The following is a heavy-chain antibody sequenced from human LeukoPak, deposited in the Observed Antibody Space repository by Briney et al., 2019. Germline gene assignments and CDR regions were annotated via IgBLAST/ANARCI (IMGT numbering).Heavy chain of an antibody. D-gene: IGHD5-18*01. V-gene: IGHV4-61*02. CDR3: ASKYSYVGGYFDY. CDR2: IYTSGST. J-gene: IGHJ4*02. CDR1: GGSISSGSYY. Sequence: PSQTLSLTCTVSGGSISSGSYYWSWIRQPAGKGLEWIGRIYTSGSTNYNPSLESRVTISVDTSKNQFSLKLSSVTAADTAVYYCASKYSYVGGYFDYWGQGTLVTVSS.